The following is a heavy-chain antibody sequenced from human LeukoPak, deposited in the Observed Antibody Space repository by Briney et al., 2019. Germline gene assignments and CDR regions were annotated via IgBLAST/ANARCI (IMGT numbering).Heavy chain of an antibody. Sequence: GGSLRLSCAASGFSVSNNYMTWVRQAPGKGLEWVSVIYSGGDAYYADSVKGRFTISRENSKNTLHLEMNNLRVEDTAVYYCARSFSSGWSDYWGQGTLVAVAS. J-gene: IGHJ4*02. CDR3: ARSFSSGWSDY. V-gene: IGHV3-53*01. D-gene: IGHD6-19*01. CDR2: IYSGGDA. CDR1: GFSVSNNY.